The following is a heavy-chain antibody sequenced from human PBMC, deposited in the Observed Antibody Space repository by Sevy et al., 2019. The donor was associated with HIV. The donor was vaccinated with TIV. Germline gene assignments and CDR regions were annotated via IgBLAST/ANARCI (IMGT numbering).Heavy chain of an antibody. Sequence: GGSLRLSCAASGFTFSEEALHWVRQAPGKGLEWVAVMSYVGNSENYADAAKGRFIISRENSKNTLYLDMNSLRPEDKAVYYCARLSPCGGDCYYYDHWGQGTLVTVSS. CDR1: GFTFSEEA. D-gene: IGHD2-21*02. V-gene: IGHV3-30*04. CDR2: MSYVGNSE. J-gene: IGHJ4*02. CDR3: ARLSPCGGDCYYYDH.